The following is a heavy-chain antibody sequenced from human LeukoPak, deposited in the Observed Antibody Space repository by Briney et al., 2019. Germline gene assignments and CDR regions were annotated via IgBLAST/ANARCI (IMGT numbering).Heavy chain of an antibody. Sequence: GGSLRLSCAASGFTFSSYEMNWVRQAPGKGLEWVSYISSSGSTIYYADSVKGRFTISRDNAKNSLYLQMNSLRAEDTAVYYCARNGVRSGGSCFIYWGQGTLVTVSS. D-gene: IGHD2-15*01. CDR2: ISSSGSTI. V-gene: IGHV3-48*03. CDR1: GFTFSSYE. J-gene: IGHJ4*02. CDR3: ARNGVRSGGSCFIY.